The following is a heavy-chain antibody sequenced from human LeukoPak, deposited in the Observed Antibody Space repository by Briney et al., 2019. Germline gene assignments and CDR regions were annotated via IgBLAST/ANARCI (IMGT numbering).Heavy chain of an antibody. J-gene: IGHJ4*02. Sequence: GASVKVSCKASGGTFSSYAISWVRQAPGQGLEWMGGIIPIFGTANYAQKFQGRVTITVDESTSTAYMELSSLRPEDTAVYYCAREGAGHYDILTGYYYFDYWGQGTLVTVSS. D-gene: IGHD3-9*01. V-gene: IGHV1-69*13. CDR3: AREGAGHYDILTGYYYFDY. CDR2: IIPIFGTA. CDR1: GGTFSSYA.